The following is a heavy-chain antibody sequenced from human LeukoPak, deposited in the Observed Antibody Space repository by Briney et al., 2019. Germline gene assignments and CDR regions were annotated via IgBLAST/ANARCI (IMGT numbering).Heavy chain of an antibody. CDR3: ARDSAGRGYSYGAPDWFDP. D-gene: IGHD5-18*01. CDR2: INPNSGGT. CDR1: GGTFSCYA. V-gene: IGHV1-2*02. Sequence: ASVKVSCKASGGTFSCYAISWVRQAPGQGLEWMGWINPNSGGTNYAQKFKGRVTMTRDTSISTAYMELSRLRSDDTAVYYCARDSAGRGYSYGAPDWFDPWGQGTLVTVSS. J-gene: IGHJ5*02.